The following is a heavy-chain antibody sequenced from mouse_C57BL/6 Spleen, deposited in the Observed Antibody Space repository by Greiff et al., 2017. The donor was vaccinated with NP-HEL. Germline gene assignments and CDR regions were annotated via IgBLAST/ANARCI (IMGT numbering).Heavy chain of an antibody. Sequence: EVKLMESGEGLVKPGGSLKLSCAASGFTFSSYAMSWVRQTPEKRLEWVAYISSGGDYIYYADTVKGRFTISRDNARNTLYLQMSSLKSEDTAMYYGTREGPYSNYEDAMEDWGKGPSVTV. CDR3: TREGPYSNYEDAMED. V-gene: IGHV5-9-1*02. CDR1: GFTFSSYA. CDR2: ISSGGDYI. D-gene: IGHD2-5*01. J-gene: IGHJ4*01.